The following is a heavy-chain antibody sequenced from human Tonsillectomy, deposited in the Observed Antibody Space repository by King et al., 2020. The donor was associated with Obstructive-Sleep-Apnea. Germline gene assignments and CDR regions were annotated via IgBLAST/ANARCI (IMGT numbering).Heavy chain of an antibody. V-gene: IGHV3-7*01. D-gene: IGHD6-6*01. CDR3: ARVVASNWFDP. CDR2: IKEDGSEK. Sequence: QLVQSGGGLVQPGGSLRLSCAASGFTFSSYWMSWVRQAPGKGLEWVANIKEDGSEKYYVDSVKGRFTISRDNAKNSLYLQMNSLRADDTAVYYCARVVASNWFDPWGQGTLVTVSS. CDR1: GFTFSSYW. J-gene: IGHJ5*02.